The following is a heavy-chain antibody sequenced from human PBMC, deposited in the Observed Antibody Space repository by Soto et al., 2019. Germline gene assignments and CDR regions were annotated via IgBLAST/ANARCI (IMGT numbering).Heavy chain of an antibody. CDR1: GGSISSYY. V-gene: IGHV4-59*01. CDR2: IYYSGST. Sequence: SETLSLTCTVSGGSISSYYWSWIRQPPGKGLEWIGYIYYSGSTNYNPSLKSRVTISVDTSKNQFSLKLSSVTAADTAVYYCARDQFSVPIKYDFWSGYPSYNWFDPWGQGTLVTVSS. D-gene: IGHD3-3*01. J-gene: IGHJ5*02. CDR3: ARDQFSVPIKYDFWSGYPSYNWFDP.